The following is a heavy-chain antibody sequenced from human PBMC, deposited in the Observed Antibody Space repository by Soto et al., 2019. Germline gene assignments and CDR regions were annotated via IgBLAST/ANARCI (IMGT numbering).Heavy chain of an antibody. Sequence: QVLLVQSGPEVKKPGSSVKVSCKASGGTFNNYAINWVRQAPGKGLGWMGGIIPTFGTGNHAQKFQGRVTITADESTTTTYIELTSLRSEDTAIYYCASFDGTLVRGGRSSPYEMDVWGQGTTVIVSS. V-gene: IGHV1-69*01. D-gene: IGHD3-10*01. J-gene: IGHJ6*02. CDR2: IIPTFGTG. CDR1: GGTFNNYA. CDR3: ASFDGTLVRGGRSSPYEMDV.